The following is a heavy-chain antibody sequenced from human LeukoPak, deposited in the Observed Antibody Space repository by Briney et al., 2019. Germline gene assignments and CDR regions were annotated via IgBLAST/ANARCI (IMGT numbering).Heavy chain of an antibody. D-gene: IGHD3-22*01. CDR2: IKYDGSYT. CDR1: GLTFSSHW. Sequence: GGSLRLSCAASGLTFSSHWMHWVRQAPGKGLVWVSRIKYDGSYTSHADSVKGRFTISRDNAKNTVYLQMSALRAEDTAVYYCARDLKYYDSTGFFHDDAFDMWGHGTMVTVSS. V-gene: IGHV3-74*01. CDR3: ARDLKYYDSTGFFHDDAFDM. J-gene: IGHJ3*02.